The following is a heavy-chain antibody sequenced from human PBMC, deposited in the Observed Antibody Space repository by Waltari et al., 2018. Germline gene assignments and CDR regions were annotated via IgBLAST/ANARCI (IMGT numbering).Heavy chain of an antibody. CDR1: GFTFSSYE. CDR2: ISSSGSTI. Sequence: EVQLVESGGGLVQPGGSLRLSCAASGFTFSSYEMNWVRQDPGKGREWVSYISSSGSTIIYSDSVKGRFTISRDNAKNSLYLQRNSLRAEDTAVYYCAREEMWDHYYGMDVWGQGTTVTVSS. V-gene: IGHV3-48*03. D-gene: IGHD1-26*01. CDR3: AREEMWDHYYGMDV. J-gene: IGHJ6*02.